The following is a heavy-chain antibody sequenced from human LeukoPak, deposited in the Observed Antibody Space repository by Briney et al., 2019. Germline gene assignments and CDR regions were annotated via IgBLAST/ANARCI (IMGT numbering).Heavy chain of an antibody. CDR2: IWYDGSNK. D-gene: IGHD3-22*01. CDR1: GFTFSSYG. V-gene: IGHV3-33*01. CDR3: ASGYYSHFDY. J-gene: IGHJ4*02. Sequence: PGGSLRLSCAASGFTFSSYGMHWVRQAPGKGLGWVAVIWYDGSNKYYADTVKGRFTISRDNSKNTLYLQMNSLRAEDTAVYYCASGYYSHFDYWGQGTLVTVSS.